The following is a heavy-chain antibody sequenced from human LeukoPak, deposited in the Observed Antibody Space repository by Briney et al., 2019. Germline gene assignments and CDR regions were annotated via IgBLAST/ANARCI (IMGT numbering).Heavy chain of an antibody. Sequence: ASVKVSCKASGYTFTSYGISWVRQAPGQGLAWMGWIRAYNGNTNYAQKLQGRVTMTTDTSTSTAYMELRSLRSDDTAVYYCARTSYCSSTSCYPGYYYYYMDVWGKGTTVTVSS. CDR2: IRAYNGNT. J-gene: IGHJ6*03. D-gene: IGHD2-2*01. CDR1: GYTFTSYG. CDR3: ARTSYCSSTSCYPGYYYYYMDV. V-gene: IGHV1-18*01.